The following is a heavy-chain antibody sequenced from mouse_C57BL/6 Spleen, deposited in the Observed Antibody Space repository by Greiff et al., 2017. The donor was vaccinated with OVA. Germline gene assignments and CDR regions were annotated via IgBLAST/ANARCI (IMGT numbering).Heavy chain of an antibody. D-gene: IGHD4-1*01. CDR1: GFTFSDYY. J-gene: IGHJ2*01. V-gene: IGHV5-16*01. CDR2: INYDGSST. Sequence: EVQVVESEGGLVQPGSSMKLSCTASGFTFSDYYMAWVRQVPEKGLEWVANINYDGSSTYYLDSLKSRFIISRDNAKNSLYLQMSSLKSEDTATYYCAREAGTRYFDYWGQGTTLTVSS. CDR3: AREAGTRYFDY.